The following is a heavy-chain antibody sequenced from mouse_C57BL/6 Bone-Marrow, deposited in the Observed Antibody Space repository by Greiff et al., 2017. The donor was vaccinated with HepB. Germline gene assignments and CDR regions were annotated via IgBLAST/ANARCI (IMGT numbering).Heavy chain of an antibody. D-gene: IGHD2-4*01. Sequence: QVQLQQPGAELVRPGSSVKLSCKASGYTFTSYWMHWVKQRPIQGLEWIGNIDPSDSDTHYNQKFKDKATLTVDKSSSTAYMQLSSLTSEDSAVYYCARGTMITTSYYYAMDYWGQGTSVTVSS. J-gene: IGHJ4*01. CDR1: GYTFTSYW. V-gene: IGHV1-52*01. CDR2: IDPSDSDT. CDR3: ARGTMITTSYYYAMDY.